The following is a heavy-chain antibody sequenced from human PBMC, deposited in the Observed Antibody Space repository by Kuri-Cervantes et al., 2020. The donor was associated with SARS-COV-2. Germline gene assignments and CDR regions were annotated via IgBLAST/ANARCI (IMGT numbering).Heavy chain of an antibody. CDR3: ARALTGEVDDY. CDR2: ISHSGST. V-gene: IGHV4-38-2*01. CDR1: GFSYH. D-gene: IGHD3-10*01. Sequence: SETLSLTCYVSGFSYHWGWIRQSPGKGLEWIGSISHSGSTYYSPSLKSRVTISADTSNNQFSLTMRSVAAADTALYYCARALTGEVDDYWGQGTLVTVSS. J-gene: IGHJ4*02.